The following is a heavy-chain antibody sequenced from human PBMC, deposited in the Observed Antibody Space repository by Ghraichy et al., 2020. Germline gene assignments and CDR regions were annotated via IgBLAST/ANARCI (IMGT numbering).Heavy chain of an antibody. D-gene: IGHD6-6*01. CDR1: GFTFSSYS. CDR2: ISSSISTI. J-gene: IGHJ4*02. CDR3: ARERGSSSSGGVYYFDY. Sequence: GGSLRLSCAASGFTFSSYSMNWVRQAPGKGLEWVSYISSSISTIYYADSVKGRFTISRDNAKNSLYLQMNSLRAEDTAGYYGARERGSSSSGGVYYFDYWGQGTLVTVSS. V-gene: IGHV3-48*01.